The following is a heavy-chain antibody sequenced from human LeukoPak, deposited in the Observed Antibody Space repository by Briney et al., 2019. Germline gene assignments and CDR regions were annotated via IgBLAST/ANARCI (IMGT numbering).Heavy chain of an antibody. CDR2: INPNSGGT. J-gene: IGHJ4*02. CDR3: ARDRAEYGGNSLGY. V-gene: IGHV1-2*06. CDR1: GYTFTNYY. Sequence: ASVKVSCKASGYTFTNYYMHWVRQAPGQGLEWMGRINPNSGGTNYAQKFQGRVTMTRDTSISTAYMELSRLRSDDTAVYYCARDRAEYGGNSLGYWGQGTLVTVSS. D-gene: IGHD4-23*01.